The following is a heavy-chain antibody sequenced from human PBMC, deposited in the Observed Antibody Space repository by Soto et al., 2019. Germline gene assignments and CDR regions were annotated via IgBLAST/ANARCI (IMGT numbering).Heavy chain of an antibody. CDR2: IYYSGST. Sequence: QVQLQESGPGLVKPSETLPLTCTVSGGSISSYYWSWIRQPPGKGLEWIGYIYYSGSTNYNPSLKSRVTISVDTSKNQFSLKLSSVTAADTAVYYCARGGGDLWYFDLWGRGTLVTVSS. D-gene: IGHD2-21*01. J-gene: IGHJ2*01. CDR1: GGSISSYY. CDR3: ARGGGDLWYFDL. V-gene: IGHV4-59*01.